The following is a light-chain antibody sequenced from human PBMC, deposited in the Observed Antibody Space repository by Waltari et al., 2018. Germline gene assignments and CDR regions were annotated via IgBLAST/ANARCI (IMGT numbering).Light chain of an antibody. CDR3: QQYYSTPYT. CDR2: WAS. J-gene: IGKJ2*01. CDR1: QSVLYRSHNKHY. V-gene: IGKV4-1*01. Sequence: DIVMTQSPDSLAVSLGERATINCKSSQSVLYRSHNKHYLAWYRQKPGQPPKLLIYWASTRESGVRGRFSGSGSETDFTLTISSLQAEDVAVYDCQQYYSTPYTFGQGTKLEIK.